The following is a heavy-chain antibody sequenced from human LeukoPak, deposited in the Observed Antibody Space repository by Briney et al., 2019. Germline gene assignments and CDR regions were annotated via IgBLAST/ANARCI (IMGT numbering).Heavy chain of an antibody. V-gene: IGHV3-21*01. CDR3: ARGASGRVTIFGWYYGMDV. D-gene: IGHD3-3*01. J-gene: IGHJ6*02. CDR1: GFTFSSYS. Sequence: GGSLRLSCAASGFTFSSYSMNWVRQAPGKGLEWVSSISSSTSYIYYVDSVKGRFTISRDNAKNSLYLQMNSLRAEDTAVYYCARGASGRVTIFGWYYGMDVWGQGTTVTVSS. CDR2: ISSSTSYI.